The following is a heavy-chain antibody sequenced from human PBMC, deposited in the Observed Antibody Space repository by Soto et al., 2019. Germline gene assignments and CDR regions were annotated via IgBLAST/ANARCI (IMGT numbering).Heavy chain of an antibody. CDR2: IYYSGST. D-gene: IGHD5-18*01. J-gene: IGHJ4*02. CDR3: ARDRRGTDTAMVTYTTI. V-gene: IGHV4-61*01. CDR1: GGSVSSGSYY. Sequence: KPSETLSLTCTVSGGSVSSGSYYWSWIRQPPGKGLEWIGYIYYSGSTNYNPSLKSRVTISVDTSKNQFSLKLSSVTAADTAVYYCARDRRGTDTAMVTYTTIWGQGTLVTVSS.